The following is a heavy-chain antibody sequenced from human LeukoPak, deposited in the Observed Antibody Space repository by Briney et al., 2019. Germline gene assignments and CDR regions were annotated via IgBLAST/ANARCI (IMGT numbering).Heavy chain of an antibody. J-gene: IGHJ4*02. Sequence: GGSLRLSCAASGFTFSSYWMSWVRQAPGKGLEWVANIKQDGSEKYYVDSVKGRFTISRDNAKNSLYLQMNSLRAEDTAVYYCARVLGATYSRTTFDYWGQGTLVTVSS. V-gene: IGHV3-7*01. D-gene: IGHD6-13*01. CDR1: GFTFSSYW. CDR3: ARVLGATYSRTTFDY. CDR2: IKQDGSEK.